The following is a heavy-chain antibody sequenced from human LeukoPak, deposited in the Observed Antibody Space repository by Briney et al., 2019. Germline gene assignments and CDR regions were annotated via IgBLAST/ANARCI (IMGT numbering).Heavy chain of an antibody. J-gene: IGHJ4*02. CDR3: AKDRVPVTMI. CDR2: ISSSSSTI. D-gene: IGHD3-22*01. CDR1: GFTFSSYS. Sequence: GGSLRLSCAASGFTFSSYSMNWFRQAPGKGLEWVSYISSSSSTIYYADSVKGRFTISRDNAKNTLYLQMNSLRAEDTAVYYCAKDRVPVTMIWGQGTLVTVSS. V-gene: IGHV3-48*01.